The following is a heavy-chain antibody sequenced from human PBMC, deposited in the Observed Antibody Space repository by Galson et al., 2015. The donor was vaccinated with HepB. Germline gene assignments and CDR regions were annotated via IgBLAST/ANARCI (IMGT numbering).Heavy chain of an antibody. CDR1: GFTFSDYY. CDR2: ISSRGTTL. V-gene: IGHV3-11*04. D-gene: IGHD6-13*01. CDR3: ARVAIPNIAAPAYMDV. J-gene: IGHJ6*03. Sequence: LRLSCAASGFTFSDYYMNWIRQAPGKGLEWISYISSRGTTLYYADSVKGRLTISRDNAKNSLYLQMNSLGAEDTAVYYCARVAIPNIAAPAYMDVWGKGTTVTVSS.